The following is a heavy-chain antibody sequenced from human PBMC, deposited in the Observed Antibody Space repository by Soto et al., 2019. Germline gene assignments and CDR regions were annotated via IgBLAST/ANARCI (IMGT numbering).Heavy chain of an antibody. J-gene: IGHJ3*02. Sequence: HPSETLSLSCAASGFTFSTYGMHWVRQAPGKGLEWVAVMGNDGITTFYADSVKGRFTISRDNSKNTLFLQMNSLRADDTAVYYCAKEFQWELHAFDIWGQGTMVTVSS. D-gene: IGHD1-26*01. CDR1: GFTFSTYG. CDR3: AKEFQWELHAFDI. CDR2: MGNDGITT. V-gene: IGHV3-30*02.